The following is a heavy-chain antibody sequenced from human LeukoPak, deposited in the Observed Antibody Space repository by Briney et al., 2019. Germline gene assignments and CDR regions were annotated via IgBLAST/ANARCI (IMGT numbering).Heavy chain of an antibody. CDR2: MNPNSGNT. J-gene: IGHJ5*02. V-gene: IGHV1-8*01. Sequence: ASVKVSCKASGYTFTSYDINWVRQATGQGLEWMGWMNPNSGNTGYAQKFQGRVTMTRNTSISTAYMELSSLRSEDTAVYYCARGSMVTTVTSTEFDPWGQGTLVTVSS. CDR1: GYTFTSYD. CDR3: ARGSMVTTVTSTEFDP. D-gene: IGHD4-11*01.